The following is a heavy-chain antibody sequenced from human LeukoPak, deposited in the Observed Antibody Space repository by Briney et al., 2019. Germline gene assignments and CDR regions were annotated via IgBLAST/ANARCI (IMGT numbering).Heavy chain of an antibody. CDR1: GDSISSYY. CDR3: ARGFQQLILFHI. D-gene: IGHD6-13*01. Sequence: SETLSLTCTVSGDSISSYYWSWIRQSPGKGLEWIGYIYNTGSTNYNPSLKNRVTISVDTSKNHLSLKLTSVTAADTAVYYCARGFQQLILFHIWGQGTMVTVSS. CDR2: IYNTGST. J-gene: IGHJ3*02. V-gene: IGHV4-59*08.